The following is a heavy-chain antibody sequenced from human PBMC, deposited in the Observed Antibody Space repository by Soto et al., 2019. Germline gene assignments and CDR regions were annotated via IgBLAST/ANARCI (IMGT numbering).Heavy chain of an antibody. CDR3: AKSSSANSYSALDS. CDR1: GYAFSNYA. J-gene: IGHJ4*02. V-gene: IGHV3-23*01. D-gene: IGHD2-2*02. CDR2: LSGTGDTT. Sequence: GGSLRLSCAAYGYAFSNYAMTWVRQAPGKGLEWVSVLSGTGDTTYYAASVKGRCTISRDNSKSTLYLQMNSLRAEDTALYYCAKSSSANSYSALDSWGQGTLVTVSS.